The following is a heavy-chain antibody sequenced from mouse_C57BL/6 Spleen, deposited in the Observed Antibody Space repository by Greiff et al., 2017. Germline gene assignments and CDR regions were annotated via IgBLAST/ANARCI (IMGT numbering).Heavy chain of an antibody. Sequence: VQLKQSGGGLVQPGGSMKLSCAASGYTFSDAWMEWVRQSPGKGLEWVAEIRHKANNHATYYAESVKGRFTISRSDSKSSVYLQMNILRAEDTGIYSCTWHCYSSSGDFDVWGTGTTVTVSS. J-gene: IGHJ1*03. D-gene: IGHD1-1*01. CDR2: IRHKANNHAT. CDR3: TWHCYSSSGDFDV. CDR1: GYTFSDAW. V-gene: IGHV6-6*01.